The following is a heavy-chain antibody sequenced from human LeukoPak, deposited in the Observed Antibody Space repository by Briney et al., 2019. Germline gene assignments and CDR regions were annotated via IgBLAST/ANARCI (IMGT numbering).Heavy chain of an antibody. CDR2: MNPNSGNT. J-gene: IGHJ4*02. Sequence: GASVKVSCKASGYTFTSYDINWVRQATGQGLEWMGWMNPNSGNTGYAQKFQGRVTMTRNTSISTAYMELSSLRSEDTAVYYCASSGAVAGTFDYWGQGTLVTVSS. CDR1: GYTFTSYD. D-gene: IGHD6-19*01. CDR3: ASSGAVAGTFDY. V-gene: IGHV1-8*01.